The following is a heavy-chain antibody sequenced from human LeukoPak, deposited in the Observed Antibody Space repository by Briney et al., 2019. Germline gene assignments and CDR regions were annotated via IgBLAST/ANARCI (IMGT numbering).Heavy chain of an antibody. CDR3: ARALVVVPAGDAFDI. J-gene: IGHJ3*02. CDR1: GYTFTGYY. D-gene: IGHD2-2*01. Sequence: GASVKVSCKASGYTFTGYYMHWVRQAPGQGLEWMGWIIPNSGGTNYAQKFQGRVTMTRDTSISTAYMELSSLRSEDTAVYYCARALVVVPAGDAFDIWGQGTMVTVSS. V-gene: IGHV1-2*02. CDR2: IIPNSGGT.